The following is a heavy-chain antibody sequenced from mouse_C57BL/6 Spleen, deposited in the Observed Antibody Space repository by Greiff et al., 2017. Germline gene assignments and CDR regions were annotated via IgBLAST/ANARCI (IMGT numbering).Heavy chain of an antibody. CDR3: ARSGYYYDEGRPYFDY. J-gene: IGHJ2*01. CDR2: IYPSDSET. V-gene: IGHV1-52*01. Sequence: QVQLQQPGAELVRPGSSVKLSCKASGYTFTSYWMHWVKQRPIQGLEWIGNIYPSDSETHYNQKFKDKATLTVDKSSSTAYMQLSSLTSEDSAVYYCARSGYYYDEGRPYFDYWGQGTTLTVSS. CDR1: GYTFTSYW. D-gene: IGHD2-4*01.